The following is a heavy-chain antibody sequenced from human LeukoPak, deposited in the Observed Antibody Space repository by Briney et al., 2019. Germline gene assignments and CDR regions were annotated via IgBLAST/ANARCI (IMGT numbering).Heavy chain of an antibody. V-gene: IGHV3-21*04. J-gene: IGHJ3*02. CDR3: AKDDLAYCGGDCYSGAFDI. CDR2: ISSSGSYI. CDR1: RFTFSSYS. Sequence: GGSLRLSCAASRFTFSSYSMNWVRQAPGKGLEWVSSISSSGSYIYYADSVKGRFTISRDNAKNSLYLQMNSLRAEDTAVYYCAKDDLAYCGGDCYSGAFDIWGQGTMVTVSS. D-gene: IGHD2-21*02.